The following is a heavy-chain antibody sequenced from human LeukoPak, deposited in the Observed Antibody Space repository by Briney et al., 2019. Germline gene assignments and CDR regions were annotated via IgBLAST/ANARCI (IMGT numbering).Heavy chain of an antibody. V-gene: IGHV4-30-4*08. CDR2: IYYSGST. D-gene: IGHD3-3*01. CDR1: GCSISSGDYY. Sequence: PSQTLSLTCTVSGCSISSGDYYWSWIRQPPGKGLVWIGYIYYSGSTYYNPFLKSRVTISVETSKNHFSLKLSSVTAADTAVYCCARAVYFWSGYPPYYYYMDVWGKGTTVTVSS. J-gene: IGHJ6*03. CDR3: ARAVYFWSGYPPYYYYMDV.